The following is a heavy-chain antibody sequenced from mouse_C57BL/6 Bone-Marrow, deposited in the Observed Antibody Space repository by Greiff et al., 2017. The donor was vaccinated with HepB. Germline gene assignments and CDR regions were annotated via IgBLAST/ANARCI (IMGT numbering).Heavy chain of an antibody. Sequence: QVQLQQSGAELVRPGTSVKLSCKASGYTFTSYWMHWVKQRPGQGLEWIGVIDPSDSYTNYNQKFKGKATLTVDTSSSTAYMQLSSLTSEDSAVYYCASYYYGSSYDYWGQGTTLTVSS. J-gene: IGHJ2*01. CDR2: IDPSDSYT. CDR1: GYTFTSYW. V-gene: IGHV1-59*01. D-gene: IGHD1-1*01. CDR3: ASYYYGSSYDY.